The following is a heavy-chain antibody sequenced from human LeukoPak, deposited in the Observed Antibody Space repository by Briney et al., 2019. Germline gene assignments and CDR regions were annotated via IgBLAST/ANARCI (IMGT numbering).Heavy chain of an antibody. CDR2: IGIDSGNT. V-gene: IGHV3-48*04. J-gene: IGHJ4*02. CDR1: GFTFSDYS. Sequence: GGSLRLSCAASGFTFSDYSRNWVRQAPGKGLEWISYIGIDSGNTNYADSVKGRFTISRDNAKNSLYLQMNSLRAEDTALYYCARSKSFDFWSGYSGFDYWGQGTLVTVPS. D-gene: IGHD3-3*01. CDR3: ARSKSFDFWSGYSGFDY.